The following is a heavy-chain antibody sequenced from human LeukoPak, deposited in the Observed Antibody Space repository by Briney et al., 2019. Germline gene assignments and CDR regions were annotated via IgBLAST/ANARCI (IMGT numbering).Heavy chain of an antibody. Sequence: KPSETLSLTCAVSGGSISSSTWWSWVRQPPGKGLEWIGEIYHSGSTNYNPSLKSRVTISVDKSMNQFSLKLSSVTAADTAVYYCARDTLASYYYDSSGYEYWGQGTLVTVSS. V-gene: IGHV4-4*02. CDR3: ARDTLASYYYDSSGYEY. CDR1: GGSISSSTW. D-gene: IGHD3-22*01. CDR2: IYHSGST. J-gene: IGHJ4*02.